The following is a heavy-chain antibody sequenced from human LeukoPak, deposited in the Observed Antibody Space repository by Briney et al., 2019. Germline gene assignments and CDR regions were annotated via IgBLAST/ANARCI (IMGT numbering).Heavy chain of an antibody. J-gene: IGHJ4*02. Sequence: SETLSLTCVVSGGSISSTNWWSWVRQPPGKGLEWIGEIYHSGSTNYNPSLKSRVTISVDKSKNQLSLKVSSVTAADTAVYYCVANGWYSLDHWGQGTLVIVSS. V-gene: IGHV4-4*02. D-gene: IGHD6-19*01. CDR1: GGSISSTNW. CDR2: IYHSGST. CDR3: VANGWYSLDH.